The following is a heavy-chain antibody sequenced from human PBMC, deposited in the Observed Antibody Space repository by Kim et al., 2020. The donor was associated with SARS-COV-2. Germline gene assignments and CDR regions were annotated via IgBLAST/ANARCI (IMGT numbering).Heavy chain of an antibody. J-gene: IGHJ4*02. Sequence: AQKFQGRVPITRDTSASTACMELSSLRSEDTAVYYCARSPAIVATISLDYWGQGTLVTVSS. CDR3: ARSPAIVATISLDY. V-gene: IGHV1-3*01. D-gene: IGHD5-12*01.